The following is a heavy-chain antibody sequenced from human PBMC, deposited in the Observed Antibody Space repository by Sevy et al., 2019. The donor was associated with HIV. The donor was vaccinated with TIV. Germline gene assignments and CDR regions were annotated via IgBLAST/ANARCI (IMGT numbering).Heavy chain of an antibody. CDR3: ARGPWYYYGSGSYYYGMDV. D-gene: IGHD3-10*01. Sequence: GGSLRLSCAASGFTVSSNYMSWVRQAPGKGLEWVSVIYSGGSTYYADSVKGRFTISRDNSKNTLYLQMNSLRAEDTAVYYCARGPWYYYGSGSYYYGMDVWGQGTTVTVSS. J-gene: IGHJ6*02. CDR2: IYSGGST. V-gene: IGHV3-53*01. CDR1: GFTVSSNY.